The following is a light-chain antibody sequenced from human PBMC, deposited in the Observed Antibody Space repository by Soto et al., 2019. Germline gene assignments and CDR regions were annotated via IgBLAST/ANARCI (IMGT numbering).Light chain of an antibody. CDR3: QQYNNSPRT. CDR1: QSVGSY. J-gene: IGKJ1*01. CDR2: GAS. V-gene: IGKV3-15*01. Sequence: MTQSQAILSVSPGAMATLSCRASQSVGSYLAWYQQKPGQAPRLLIYGASTRATGSPVRFSASGSGTDFTLTISSLQSEDFAVYYCQQYNNSPRTFGQGTKVDI.